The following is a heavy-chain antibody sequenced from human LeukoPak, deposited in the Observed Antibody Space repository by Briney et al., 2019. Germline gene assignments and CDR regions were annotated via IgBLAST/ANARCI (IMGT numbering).Heavy chain of an antibody. J-gene: IGHJ4*02. V-gene: IGHV7-4-1*02. Sequence: AXGYTFTSYAMNWVRQAPGQGLEWMGWINTNTGNPTYAQGFTGRFVFSLDTSVSTAYLQISSLKAEDTAVYYCASSPPLGYYDYVWGSYRYTGSFDYWGQGTLVTVSS. D-gene: IGHD3-16*02. CDR1: GYTFTSYA. CDR3: ASSPPLGYYDYVWGSYRYTGSFDY. CDR2: INTNTGNP.